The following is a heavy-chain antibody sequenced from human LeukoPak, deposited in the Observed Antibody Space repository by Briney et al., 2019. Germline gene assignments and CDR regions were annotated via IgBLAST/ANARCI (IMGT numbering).Heavy chain of an antibody. Sequence: GSLNLSCAASGFTFSSYWMSWVGRAPGKGLEWVANIKQDGSEKYYVDSVKGRFTISRDNAKNSLYLQMNSLRAEDTAVYYCARGAYYYGSGSYYLDYWGQGTLVTVSS. CDR1: GFTFSSYW. V-gene: IGHV3-7*03. CDR2: IKQDGSEK. D-gene: IGHD3-10*01. J-gene: IGHJ4*02. CDR3: ARGAYYYGSGSYYLDY.